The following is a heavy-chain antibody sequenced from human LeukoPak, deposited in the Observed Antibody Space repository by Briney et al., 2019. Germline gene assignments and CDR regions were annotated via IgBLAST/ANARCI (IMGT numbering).Heavy chain of an antibody. CDR3: ARVRRNSGDKYFDP. D-gene: IGHD5-12*01. Sequence: SETLSLTCTVSGGSISSGNYYWSWIRQPAGMGLEWIGRIYISGGTDYNPSLKSRLTISIDTSKNQFYLRLSSVTAADTAVYYCARVRRNSGDKYFDPWGQGTRVTVSS. CDR2: IYISGGT. J-gene: IGHJ5*02. CDR1: GGSISSGNYY. V-gene: IGHV4-61*02.